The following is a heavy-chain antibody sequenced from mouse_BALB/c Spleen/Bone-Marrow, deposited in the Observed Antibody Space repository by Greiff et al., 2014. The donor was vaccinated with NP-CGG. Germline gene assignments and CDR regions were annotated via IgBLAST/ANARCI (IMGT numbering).Heavy chain of an antibody. D-gene: IGHD3-1*01. CDR1: GFSLTTYG. Sequence: QVQLKESGPGLVRPSQSLSITCTVSGFSLTTYGVHWVRQSPGKGLEWLGVIWSGGSTDYNAAFITRLSISKDNSKSQVFFKMNSLQANDTAIYYCARNHRGYYFDYWGQGTTLTVSS. J-gene: IGHJ2*01. CDR2: IWSGGST. V-gene: IGHV2-2*02. CDR3: ARNHRGYYFDY.